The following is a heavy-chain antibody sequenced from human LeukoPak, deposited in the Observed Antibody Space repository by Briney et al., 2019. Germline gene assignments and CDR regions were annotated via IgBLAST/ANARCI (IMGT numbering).Heavy chain of an antibody. CDR3: ARDFADGLLD. CDR2: ISYDGGNK. CDR1: GFTFSSYA. Sequence: GRSLRLSCAASGFTFSSYAMHWVRQAPGKGLEWVAVISYDGGNKYYADSVKGRFTISRDNSKNTLYLQMNSLRAEDTAVYYCARDFADGLLDWGQGTLVTVSS. V-gene: IGHV3-30*04. J-gene: IGHJ4*02.